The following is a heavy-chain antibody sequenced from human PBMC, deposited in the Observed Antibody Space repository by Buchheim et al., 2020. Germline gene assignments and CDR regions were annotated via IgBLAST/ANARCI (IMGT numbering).Heavy chain of an antibody. D-gene: IGHD1-14*01. V-gene: IGHV3-30*18. CDR3: AKDRTRYYFDT. J-gene: IGHJ4*02. CDR2: ISYDGSDK. Sequence: QVQLVESGGGVVQPGRSLRLSCVVSGFTFSSYGMHWVRQAPGKGLEWVAVISYDGSDKYYPDSVKGRFTISRDNSKNTLYLQMNSLRVEDTAVYYCAKDRTRYYFDTGAREP. CDR1: GFTFSSYG.